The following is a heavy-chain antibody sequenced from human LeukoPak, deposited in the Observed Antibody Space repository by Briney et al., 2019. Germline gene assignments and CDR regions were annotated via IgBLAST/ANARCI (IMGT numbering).Heavy chain of an antibody. J-gene: IGHJ4*02. V-gene: IGHV4-61*01. D-gene: IGHD3-9*01. Sequence: SETLSLTCTVSSGSVSSGSYYDTWIRQPPGKGLEWIGYIYYSGSTNYNPSLKSRVTISVDTSKNRFSLRLSSVTAADTAVYYCARDSPYDILTGTVIWGQGTLVTVSS. CDR3: ARDSPYDILTGTVI. CDR1: SGSVSSGSYY. CDR2: IYYSGST.